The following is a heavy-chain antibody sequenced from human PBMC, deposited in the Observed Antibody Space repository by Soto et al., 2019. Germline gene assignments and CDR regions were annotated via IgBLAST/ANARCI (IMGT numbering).Heavy chain of an antibody. J-gene: IGHJ4*02. Sequence: QVQLVESGGDLVKPGGSLRLSCAASGYTFSDYYMSWIRQAPGKGLEWISYIDTSGTKIYYADSVKGRFTINRDNAKNSLYMEMNSLRDEDTAVYYCASHYDMWSGYLSPVDYWGQGTLVTVSS. V-gene: IGHV3-11*01. CDR2: IDTSGTKI. D-gene: IGHD3-3*01. CDR1: GYTFSDYY. CDR3: ASHYDMWSGYLSPVDY.